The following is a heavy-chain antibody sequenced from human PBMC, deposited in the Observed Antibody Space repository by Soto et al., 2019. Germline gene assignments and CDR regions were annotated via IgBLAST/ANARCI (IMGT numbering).Heavy chain of an antibody. V-gene: IGHV1-18*01. Sequence: ASVTVSGKPSGYTFTSYGSSWLRQAPGQGLEWMGWISAYNGNTNYAQKLQGRVTMTTDTSTSGAYMELRSLRFDDTVVYDCERDWAAAGPCDFWGQGTLVTVSS. CDR3: ERDWAAAGPCDF. CDR1: GYTFTSYG. D-gene: IGHD6-13*01. J-gene: IGHJ4*02. CDR2: ISAYNGNT.